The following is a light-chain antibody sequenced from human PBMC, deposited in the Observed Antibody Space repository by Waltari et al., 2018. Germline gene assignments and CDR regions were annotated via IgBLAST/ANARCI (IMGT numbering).Light chain of an antibody. J-gene: IGKJ1*01. CDR2: SAT. CDR3: QHYNNWPRT. Sequence: EIVMTQSPATLSVSPGERATPSCRASQSISSNLAWYQQKPGQAPRLLIYSATTRATGIPARFSGGGSGTEFTLTISSLQSEDFAVYYCQHYNNWPRTFGQGTKVEIK. V-gene: IGKV3-15*01. CDR1: QSISSN.